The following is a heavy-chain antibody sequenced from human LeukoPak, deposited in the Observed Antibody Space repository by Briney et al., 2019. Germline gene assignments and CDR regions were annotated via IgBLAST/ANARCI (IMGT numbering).Heavy chain of an antibody. CDR1: GGSFSGYY. J-gene: IGHJ4*02. CDR2: INHSGST. CDR3: ARHSSYVSPVRY. V-gene: IGHV4-34*01. Sequence: PSETLSLTCAVYGGSFSGYYWSWIRQPPGKALEWIGEINHSGSTNYNPSLKSRVTISVDTSKNQFSLKLSSVTAADTAVYFCARHSSYVSPVRYWGQGTLVTVSP. D-gene: IGHD3-10*02.